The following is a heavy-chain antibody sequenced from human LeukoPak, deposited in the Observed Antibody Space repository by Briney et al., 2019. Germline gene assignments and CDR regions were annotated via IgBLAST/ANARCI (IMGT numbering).Heavy chain of an antibody. J-gene: IGHJ4*02. CDR1: GYTFTNYY. CDR2: INPSGGSR. Sequence: GASVKVSCKASGYTFTNYYMHLVRRAPGQGLEWMGIINPSGGSRSYAQKFQGRVTMTRDTSTSTVYMELSSLRSEDTAVYYCARASRTGGFDYWGQGTLVTVSS. CDR3: ARASRTGGFDY. V-gene: IGHV1-46*01. D-gene: IGHD3/OR15-3a*01.